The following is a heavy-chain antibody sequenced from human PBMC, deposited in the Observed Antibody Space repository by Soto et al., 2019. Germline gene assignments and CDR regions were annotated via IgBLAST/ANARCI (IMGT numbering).Heavy chain of an antibody. CDR3: ARIAAAHPPDAFDI. Sequence: GASVKVSCKASGYTFTSYGVSWARQAPGQGLEWMGWISAYNGNTNYAQKLQGRVTMTTDTSTSTAYMELRSLRSDDTAVYYCARIAAAHPPDAFDIWGQGTMVTVSS. CDR2: ISAYNGNT. CDR1: GYTFTSYG. V-gene: IGHV1-18*01. J-gene: IGHJ3*02. D-gene: IGHD6-13*01.